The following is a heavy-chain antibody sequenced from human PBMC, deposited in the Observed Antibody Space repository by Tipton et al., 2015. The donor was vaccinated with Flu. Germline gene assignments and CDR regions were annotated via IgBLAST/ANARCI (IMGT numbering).Heavy chain of an antibody. J-gene: IGHJ5*02. CDR1: GGSIGAYY. V-gene: IGHV4-38-2*02. CDR2: VHRKGST. Sequence: LRLSCTVSGGSIGAYYWAWIRQPPGKGLEWIGNVHRKGSTYYSPSLRSRVTIGVDRSKNQFSLRLNSVTAADTAVYFCARRDYSNYVSVPKNWFDPWGQGTLVTVSS. D-gene: IGHD4-11*01. CDR3: ARRDYSNYVSVPKNWFDP.